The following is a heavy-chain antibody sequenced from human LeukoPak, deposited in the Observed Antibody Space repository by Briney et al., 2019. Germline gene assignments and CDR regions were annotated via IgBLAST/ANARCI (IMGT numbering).Heavy chain of an antibody. CDR1: GFTFSSYW. D-gene: IGHD3-22*01. V-gene: IGHV3-7*01. J-gene: IGHJ4*02. CDR3: ARAPDYDSSGYKDDY. Sequence: GGSLRLSCAASGFTFSSYWMSWVRQAPGKGLEWVANIKQDGSEKYYVDSVKGRFTISRDNAKNSLYLQMNSLRAEDTAVYYCARAPDYDSSGYKDDYWGQGTLVTVSS. CDR2: IKQDGSEK.